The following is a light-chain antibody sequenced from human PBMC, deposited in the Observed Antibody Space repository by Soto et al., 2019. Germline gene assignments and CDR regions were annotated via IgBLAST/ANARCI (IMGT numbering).Light chain of an antibody. J-gene: IGKJ1*01. Sequence: EIVLTQSPGTLSLSPGERATLSCRASQSVTSNYLAWYQQKPGQAPRLLIYDASSRATGIPDRFSGSGSGTDFTLTISRLEPEDFAVYYCQQYDSWTFGQGTKVDIK. CDR2: DAS. V-gene: IGKV3-20*01. CDR1: QSVTSNY. CDR3: QQYDSWT.